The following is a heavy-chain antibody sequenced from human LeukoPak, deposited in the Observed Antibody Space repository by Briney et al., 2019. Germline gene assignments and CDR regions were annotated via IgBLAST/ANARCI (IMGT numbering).Heavy chain of an antibody. CDR2: ISGSGGST. J-gene: IGHJ4*02. D-gene: IGHD3-10*01. Sequence: GGSLRLSCAASGFTFSSYAMSWVRQAPGKGLEWVSAISGSGGSTYYADSVKGRFTISRDNSKNTLYLQMNSLRAEDTAVYYCAKLPYGSGSYPLDYWGQGILVTVSS. V-gene: IGHV3-23*01. CDR1: GFTFSSYA. CDR3: AKLPYGSGSYPLDY.